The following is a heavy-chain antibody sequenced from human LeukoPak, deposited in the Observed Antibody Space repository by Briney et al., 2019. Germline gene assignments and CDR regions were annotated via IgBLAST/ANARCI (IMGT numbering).Heavy chain of an antibody. CDR1: GFTFSDYG. D-gene: IGHD7-27*01. J-gene: IGHJ2*01. V-gene: IGHV3-33*06. Sequence: RSLRLSCAASGFTFSDYGLHWVRQAPGKGLEWVAVIWFDGSNKYYGDSVKGRFTISRDNSKNTLYLQMSSLRAEDTAVYYCAKHWGYSFLYFDLWGRGTLVTVSS. CDR2: IWFDGSNK. CDR3: AKHWGYSFLYFDL.